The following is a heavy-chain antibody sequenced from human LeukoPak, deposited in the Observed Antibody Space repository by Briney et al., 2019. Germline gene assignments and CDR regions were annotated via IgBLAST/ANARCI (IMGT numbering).Heavy chain of an antibody. CDR3: VTSGCSGATCYFYFDY. Sequence: GGSLRLSCAASGFTFSSYSMNWVRQAPGKGLEWVSSINYSGTNMYYADSVKGRFTISRDNAKNSLFLQMNILRPEDTAVYYCVTSGCSGATCYFYFDYWGQGTLVTVSS. CDR2: INYSGTNM. J-gene: IGHJ4*02. D-gene: IGHD2-15*01. V-gene: IGHV3-21*01. CDR1: GFTFSSYS.